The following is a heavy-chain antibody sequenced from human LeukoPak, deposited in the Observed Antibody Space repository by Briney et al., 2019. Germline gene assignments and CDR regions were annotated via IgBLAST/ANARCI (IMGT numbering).Heavy chain of an antibody. V-gene: IGHV1-8*02. CDR1: GGTFGSYA. CDR3: ARGSRRWLQLLDFDY. CDR2: MNPNSGNT. D-gene: IGHD5-24*01. J-gene: IGHJ4*02. Sequence: ASVKVSCKASGGTFGSYAISWVRQAPGQGLEWMGWMNPNSGNTGYAQKFQGRVTMTRNTSISTAYMELSSLRSEDTAVYYCARGSRRWLQLLDFDYWGQGTLVTVSS.